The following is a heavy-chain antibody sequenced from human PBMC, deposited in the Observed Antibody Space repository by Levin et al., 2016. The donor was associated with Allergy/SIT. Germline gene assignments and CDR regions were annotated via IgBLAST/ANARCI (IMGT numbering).Heavy chain of an antibody. J-gene: IGHJ4*02. Sequence: GESLKISCEGSGYQFSHPLDRLGAPDARGGLEWMGIIYPGDSETKYSPSFQGQVSISVDKSINTAYLQWSSLKTSDTAVYYCARLTGYFPNVLFDYWGQGTVVTVSS. V-gene: IGHV5-51*01. CDR1: GYQFSHPL. D-gene: IGHD3-9*01. CDR3: ARLTGYFPNVLFDY. CDR2: IYPGDSET.